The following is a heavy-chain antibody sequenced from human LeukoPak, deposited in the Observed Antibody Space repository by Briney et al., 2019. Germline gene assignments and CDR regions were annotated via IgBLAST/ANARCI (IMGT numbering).Heavy chain of an antibody. V-gene: IGHV1-2*02. CDR2: IDPNSGGT. D-gene: IGHD2-2*01. CDR1: GYTFTGYY. CDR3: ARVRGYCSSTRCYYYMDV. Sequence: GASVKVSCXASGYTFTGYYMHWVRQAPGQGLEWMGWIDPNSGGTNYAQKFQGRVTMTRDTSISTAYMELSRLRSDDTAVYYCARVRGYCSSTRCYYYMDVWGKGTTVTVSS. J-gene: IGHJ6*03.